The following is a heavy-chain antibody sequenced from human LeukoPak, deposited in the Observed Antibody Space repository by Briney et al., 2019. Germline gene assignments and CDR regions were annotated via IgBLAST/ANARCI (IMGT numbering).Heavy chain of an antibody. CDR2: IHYSGST. CDR3: ASGGWYDYYYYSMDV. CDR1: GGSISSGGYY. D-gene: IGHD6-19*01. J-gene: IGHJ6*02. Sequence: SETLSLTCIVSGGSISSGGYYWSWIRQHPGKGLEWIGYIHYSGSTYYNPSLKSRVTISLDTSKNQFSLKLSSVTAADTAVYYCASGGWYDYYYYSMDVWGQGTTVTVSS. V-gene: IGHV4-31*03.